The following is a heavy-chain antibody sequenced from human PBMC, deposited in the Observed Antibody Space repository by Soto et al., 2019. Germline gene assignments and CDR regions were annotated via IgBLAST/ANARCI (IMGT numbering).Heavy chain of an antibody. J-gene: IGHJ6*02. D-gene: IGHD3-10*01. CDR2: IIPIFGTA. Sequence: VASVKVSCKASGGTFSSYAISWVRQAPGQGLEWMGGIIPIFGTANYAQKFQGRVTITADESTSTAYMELSSLRSEDTAVYYCARDPARFGELLSQTRFYGTDAWGQGPTVTVSS. V-gene: IGHV1-69*13. CDR3: ARDPARFGELLSQTRFYGTDA. CDR1: GGTFSSYA.